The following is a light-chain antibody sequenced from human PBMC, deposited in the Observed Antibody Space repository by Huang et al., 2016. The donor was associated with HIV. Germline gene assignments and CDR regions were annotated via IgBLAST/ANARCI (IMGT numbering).Light chain of an antibody. V-gene: IGKV3-11*01. J-gene: IGKJ1*01. Sequence: EIVLAQSPVTLSLSPGERATLACRASQRVSVYLAWYQQKAGQPPRLLIYNASNSATGIPARFSGSGSGTDFTLTISSLEPEDFAVYYCQQRSDWPPTFGRGTKVEIK. CDR1: QRVSVY. CDR3: QQRSDWPPT. CDR2: NAS.